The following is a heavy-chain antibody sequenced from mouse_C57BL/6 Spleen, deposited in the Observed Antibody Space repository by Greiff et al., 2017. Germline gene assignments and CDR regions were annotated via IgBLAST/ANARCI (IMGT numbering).Heavy chain of an antibody. J-gene: IGHJ3*01. D-gene: IGHD2-1*01. CDR2: INPSTGGT. V-gene: IGHV1-42*01. CDR1: GYSFTGYY. Sequence: EVKLQESGPELVKPGASVKISCKASGYSFTGYYMNWVKQSPEKSLEWIGEINPSTGGTTYNQKFKAKATLTVDKSSSTAYMQLKSLTSEDSAVYYCARGNYVAYWGQGTLVTVSA. CDR3: ARGNYVAY.